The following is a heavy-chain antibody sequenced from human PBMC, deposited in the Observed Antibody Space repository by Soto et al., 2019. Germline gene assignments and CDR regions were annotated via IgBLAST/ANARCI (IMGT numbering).Heavy chain of an antibody. V-gene: IGHV3-9*01. CDR3: AKAYCDGDCYTWRGYFHN. J-gene: IGHJ1*01. CDR1: GFRFYDYV. Sequence: PGGSLGLSCERSGFRFYDYVMHCVRQAPVNVLEWVSGISSNSANIEYADSVKGRFTISRDNAKNSLYLQMNSLRVEDTAFYYCAKAYCDGDCYTWRGYFHNWGQGTLVTVSS. CDR2: ISSNSANI. D-gene: IGHD2-21*01.